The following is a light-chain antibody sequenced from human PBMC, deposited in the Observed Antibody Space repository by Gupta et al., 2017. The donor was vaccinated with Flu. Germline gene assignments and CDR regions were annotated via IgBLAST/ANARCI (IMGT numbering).Light chain of an antibody. CDR1: HDINNY. V-gene: IGKV1-33*01. J-gene: IGKJ2*01. CDR2: DAS. CDR3: QQYDNVPFT. Sequence: PSSLSASVGDRVTITCQASHDINNYLNWYQQKRGKAPKVLIFDASNLESGGPSRFSGSGSGTDFTFTISGLQPEDFATYYCQQYDNVPFTFGQGTTLEMK.